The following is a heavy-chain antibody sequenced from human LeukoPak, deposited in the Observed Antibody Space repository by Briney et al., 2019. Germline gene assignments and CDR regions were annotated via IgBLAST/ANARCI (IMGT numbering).Heavy chain of an antibody. D-gene: IGHD4-17*01. CDR3: ASPYDYGDHYLDALDI. J-gene: IGHJ3*02. CDR2: IIPIFGTA. V-gene: IGHV1-69*06. CDR1: GYTFTSYY. Sequence: ASVKVSCKASGYTFTSYYMHWVRQAPGQGLEWMGRIIPIFGTANYAQRFQGRVTISADNSLSTAYMELSSLRSEDTAVYYCASPYDYGDHYLDALDIWGQGTMVTVSS.